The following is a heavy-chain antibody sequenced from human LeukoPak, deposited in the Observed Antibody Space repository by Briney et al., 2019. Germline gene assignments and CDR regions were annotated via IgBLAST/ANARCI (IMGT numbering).Heavy chain of an antibody. CDR1: GFTFSSYW. V-gene: IGHV3-74*01. CDR2: INSDGSIT. CDR3: ARPYCSSTSCYAFDAFDI. J-gene: IGHJ3*02. Sequence: GGSLRLSCAASGFTFSSYWMHWVRQAPGKGLVWVSRINSDGSITNYADSVKGRFTISRDNAKNTLYLQMNSLRAEDTAVYYCARPYCSSTSCYAFDAFDIWGQGTMVTVSS. D-gene: IGHD2-2*01.